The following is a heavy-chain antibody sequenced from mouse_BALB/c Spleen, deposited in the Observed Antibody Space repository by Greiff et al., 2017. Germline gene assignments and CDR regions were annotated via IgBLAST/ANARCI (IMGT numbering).Heavy chain of an antibody. CDR1: GYTFTSYW. CDR3: ARHYGRSTDFCDN. V-gene: IGHV1-69*02. Sequence: QVQLQQPGAELVKPGASVKLSCKASGYTFTSYWMHWVKQRPGQGLEWIGEIDPSDSYTNYNQKFKGKATLTVDKSSSTAYMQLSSLTSEDSAVYYFARHYGRSTDFCDNGGKGTTLTVPS. D-gene: IGHD1-1*01. J-gene: IGHJ2*01. CDR2: IDPSDSYT.